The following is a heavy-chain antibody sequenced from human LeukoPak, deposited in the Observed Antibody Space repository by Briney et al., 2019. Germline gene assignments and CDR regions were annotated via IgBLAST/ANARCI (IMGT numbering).Heavy chain of an antibody. V-gene: IGHV3-15*01. CDR1: GFTFSHAW. Sequence: PGGSLRLSCAASGFTFSHAWMSWVRQAPGKGLEWVGRIKSKTDGGTTDYAAPVKGRFTISRDDSKDTLYLQMNSLKTEDTAVYYCTTDHLYDTTLIFDYWGQGTLVTVSS. CDR2: IKSKTDGGTT. D-gene: IGHD2-15*01. CDR3: TTDHLYDTTLIFDY. J-gene: IGHJ4*02.